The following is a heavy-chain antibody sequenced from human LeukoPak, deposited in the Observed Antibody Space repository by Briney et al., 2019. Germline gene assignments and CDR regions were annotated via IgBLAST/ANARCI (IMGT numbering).Heavy chain of an antibody. CDR1: GGLSSSYF. CDR2: IYTSGRT. D-gene: IGHD2-15*01. CDR3: ARVVVAATFYYYYYYMDV. V-gene: IGHV4-4*07. Sequence: SETLSLTCAVSGGLSSSYFWNWIRQPAGKGLEWIGRIYTSGRTNYNPSLKSRVTMSIDTSKNQFSLKLSSVTAADTAVYYCARVVVAATFYYYYYYMDVWGKGTTVTISS. J-gene: IGHJ6*03.